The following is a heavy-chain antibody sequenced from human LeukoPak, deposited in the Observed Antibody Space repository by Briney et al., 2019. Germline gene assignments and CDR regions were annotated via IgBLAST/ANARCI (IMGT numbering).Heavy chain of an antibody. V-gene: IGHV3-23*01. Sequence: GGSLRLSCAASGLTFSSYAMSWVRQAPGKGLEWVSAISGSGGSTYYADSVKGRFTISRDNSKNTLYLQMNSLRAEDTAVYYCAKDRGVRGFYDAFDIWGQGTMVTVSS. D-gene: IGHD3-10*01. CDR3: AKDRGVRGFYDAFDI. J-gene: IGHJ3*02. CDR1: GLTFSSYA. CDR2: ISGSGGST.